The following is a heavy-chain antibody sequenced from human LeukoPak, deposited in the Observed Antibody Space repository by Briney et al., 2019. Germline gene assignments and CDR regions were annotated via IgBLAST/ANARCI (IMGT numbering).Heavy chain of an antibody. J-gene: IGHJ4*02. V-gene: IGHV3-21*01. CDR1: GFSFSSYE. Sequence: GGSLRLSCAASGFSFSSYEWNWVRQAPGKGLEWVLSISSSSSYIYYADSVKGRFTISRDNAKNSLYLQMNSLRAEDTAVYYCARGTYYYDSSGYYLFDYWGQGTLVTVSS. CDR3: ARGTYYYDSSGYYLFDY. CDR2: ISSSSSYI. D-gene: IGHD3-22*01.